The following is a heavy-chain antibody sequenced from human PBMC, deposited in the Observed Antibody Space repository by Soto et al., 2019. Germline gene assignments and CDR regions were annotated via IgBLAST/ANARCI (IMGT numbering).Heavy chain of an antibody. J-gene: IGHJ5*02. CDR2: IHWNDDK. CDR3: AHTKDSSGFLTS. D-gene: IGHD3-22*01. CDR1: GFSLSVYGVR. V-gene: IGHV2-5*01. Sequence: XGPTLVTWTQTLTLTCSFYGFSLSVYGVRVLCFRQPPGETLEWLALIHWNDDKRYSPYLKSRLTITKDTSKNQVVLTLTNMDPLDTGTYFCAHTKDSSGFLTSWGQGILVTVSS.